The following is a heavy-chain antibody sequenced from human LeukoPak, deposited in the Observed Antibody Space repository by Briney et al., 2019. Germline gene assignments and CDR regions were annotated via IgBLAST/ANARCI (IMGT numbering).Heavy chain of an antibody. V-gene: IGHV4-39*07. Sequence: PSETLSLPCTVSAGSISSSSYNWGWIRQPPGKGLEWIGSIYYSGSTYYNPSLKSRVTISVDTSKNQFSLKLSSVTAADTAVYYCARGYRFGELFAVWGQGTLVTVSS. D-gene: IGHD3-10*01. CDR1: AGSISSSSYN. CDR2: IYYSGST. J-gene: IGHJ4*02. CDR3: ARGYRFGELFAV.